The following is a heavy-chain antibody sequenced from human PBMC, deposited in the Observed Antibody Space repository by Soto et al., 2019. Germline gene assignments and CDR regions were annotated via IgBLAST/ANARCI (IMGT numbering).Heavy chain of an antibody. V-gene: IGHV3-30*18. J-gene: IGHJ4*02. CDR2: ISYDGSNK. CDR3: AKDPYSYGPYFDY. CDR1: GLTFSSYG. D-gene: IGHD5-18*01. Sequence: QVELVESGGGVVQPGRSLRLSCAASGLTFSSYGMHWVRQAPGKGLEWVAVISYDGSNKYYADSVKGRFTISRDNSKNTLYLQMNSLRAEDTAVYYCAKDPYSYGPYFDYWGQGTLVTVSS.